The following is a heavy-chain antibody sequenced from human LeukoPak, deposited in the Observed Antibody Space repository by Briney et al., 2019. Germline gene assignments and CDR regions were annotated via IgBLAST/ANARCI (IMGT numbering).Heavy chain of an antibody. V-gene: IGHV4-4*07. J-gene: IGHJ4*02. CDR1: GDSISSYA. Sequence: SQTLSLTCSVSGDSISSYAYHWIRQPAGKGLEWIGRIYSSGSTNYNPSLKSRVTISVDTSKNQFSLKLSSVTAADTAVYYCARLQPFDYWGQGTLVTVSS. CDR3: ARLQPFDY. CDR2: IYSSGST. D-gene: IGHD1-1*01.